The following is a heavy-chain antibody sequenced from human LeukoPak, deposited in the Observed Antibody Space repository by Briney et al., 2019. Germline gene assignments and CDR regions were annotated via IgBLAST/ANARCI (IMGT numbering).Heavy chain of an antibody. CDR3: ARWATSFDL. Sequence: GGSLRLSCAASGFTFGNYWMSWVRQAPGKGLEWVADIKQDGGDKYYVDSVTGRFTISRDNAKNSLYLQMNSLRAEDTAVYYCARWATSFDLWGQGNLVTVSS. D-gene: IGHD6-6*01. V-gene: IGHV3-7*01. CDR2: IKQDGGDK. J-gene: IGHJ4*02. CDR1: GFTFGNYW.